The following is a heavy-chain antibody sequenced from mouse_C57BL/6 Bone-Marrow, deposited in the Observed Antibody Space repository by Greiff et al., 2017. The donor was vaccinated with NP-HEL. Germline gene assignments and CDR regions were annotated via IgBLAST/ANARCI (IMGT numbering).Heavy chain of an antibody. D-gene: IGHD2-2*01. J-gene: IGHJ1*03. CDR1: GFTFSDYY. Sequence: EVKLVESEGGLVQPGSSMKLSCTASGFTFSDYYMAWVRQVPEKGLEWVANINSDGSSTYYLDSLKSRFIISGDNAKNILYLQMSSLKSEDTATYCCARFWFYWYFDVWGTGTTVTVSS. CDR3: ARFWFYWYFDV. V-gene: IGHV5-16*01. CDR2: INSDGSST.